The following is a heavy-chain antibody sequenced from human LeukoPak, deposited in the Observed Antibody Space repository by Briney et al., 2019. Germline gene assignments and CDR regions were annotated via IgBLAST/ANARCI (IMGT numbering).Heavy chain of an antibody. D-gene: IGHD6-19*01. CDR3: AKGGGIGWTLDF. CDR2: ISVSGTST. V-gene: IGHV3-23*01. J-gene: IGHJ4*02. CDR1: GFTFSSYA. Sequence: GGSLRLSCAASGFTFSSYAMTWVRQAPGKGLEWVSGISVSGTSTYYADSVRGRFTISRDNSQNTLYLQMSSLSTDDTALYYCAKGGGIGWTLDFWGQGTLVTVSS.